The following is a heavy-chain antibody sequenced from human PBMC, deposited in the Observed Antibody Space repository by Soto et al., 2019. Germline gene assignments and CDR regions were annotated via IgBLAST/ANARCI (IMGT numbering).Heavy chain of an antibody. Sequence: QITLNESGPTQVKPRQTLTLTCTFSGFSLTTSGVGVGWIRQSPGKAPERLALISWDDDKRYSPSLKSRLTITEDTPKNQVVLTMADLDPADTATYYCAHRVLRTVFGLVTTTAIYFDFWGQGTPVAVSS. J-gene: IGHJ4*02. V-gene: IGHV2-5*02. CDR3: AHRVLRTVFGLVTTTAIYFDF. D-gene: IGHD3-3*01. CDR2: ISWDDDK. CDR1: GFSLTTSGVG.